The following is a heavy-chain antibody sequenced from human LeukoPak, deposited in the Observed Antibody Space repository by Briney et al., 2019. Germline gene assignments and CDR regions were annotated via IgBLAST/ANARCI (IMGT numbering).Heavy chain of an antibody. CDR1: GGSISSGSYY. Sequence: SQTLCLTCTVSGGSISSGSYYWSWIRQPAGKGLEWIGRIYTSGSTNYNPSLKSRVTISVDTSKNQFSLKLSSVTAADTAVYYCARAGITIFGVVTPFDPWGQGTLVTVSS. CDR2: IYTSGST. V-gene: IGHV4-61*02. D-gene: IGHD3-3*01. CDR3: ARAGITIFGVVTPFDP. J-gene: IGHJ5*02.